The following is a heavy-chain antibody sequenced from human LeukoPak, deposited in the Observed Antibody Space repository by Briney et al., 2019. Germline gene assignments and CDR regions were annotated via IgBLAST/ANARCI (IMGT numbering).Heavy chain of an antibody. CDR1: GGSISSSSYY. D-gene: IGHD5-24*01. J-gene: IGHJ4*02. V-gene: IGHV4-39*01. CDR3: ARPGKERWLQWDY. CDR2: IYYSGST. Sequence: PSETLSLTCTVSGGSISSSSYYWGWIRQPPGKGLEWIGSIYYSGSTYYNPSLKSRVTISVDTSKNQFSLRLSSVTAADTAVYYCARPGKERWLQWDYWGQGTLVTVSS.